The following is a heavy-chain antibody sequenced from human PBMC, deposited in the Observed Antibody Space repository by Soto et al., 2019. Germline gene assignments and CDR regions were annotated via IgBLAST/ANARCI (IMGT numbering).Heavy chain of an antibody. CDR1: GGTLSDYA. CDR2: IMPTVDSA. CDR3: AVAAVREIMAQESSGMAV. J-gene: IGHJ6*02. Sequence: QVQLVQSGAEVKTPGSLVKVSCKASGGTLSDYAISWVRQAPGQGLEWMGGIMPTVDSANYAQNFQGRLTISADESTSTANLGLSSLRSDDTAVSYCAVAAVREIMAQESSGMAVWGQGTTVIVSS. V-gene: IGHV1-69*01. D-gene: IGHD3-10*01.